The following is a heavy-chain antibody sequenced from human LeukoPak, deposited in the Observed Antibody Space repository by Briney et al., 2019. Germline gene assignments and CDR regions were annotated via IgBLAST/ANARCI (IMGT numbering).Heavy chain of an antibody. CDR2: ISSSSSYI. D-gene: IGHD6-13*01. J-gene: IGHJ5*02. CDR1: GFTFSSYS. V-gene: IGHV3-21*01. CDR3: ARGGYSSSWYPSPWFDP. Sequence: PGGSLRLSCAASGFTFSSYSMNWVRQAPGKGLERVSSISSSSSYIYYADSVKGRFTISRDNAKNSLYLQMNSLRAEDTAVYYCARGGYSSSWYPSPWFDPWGQGTLVTVSS.